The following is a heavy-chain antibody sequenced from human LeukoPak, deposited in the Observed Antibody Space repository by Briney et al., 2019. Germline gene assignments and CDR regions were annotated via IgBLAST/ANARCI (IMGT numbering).Heavy chain of an antibody. CDR2: IYHSGST. CDR3: ARVIAVAGGVPPRYFDY. V-gene: IGHV4-30-2*01. J-gene: IGHJ4*02. Sequence: MPSETLSLTCAVSGGSISSGGYSWSWIRQPPGKGLEWIGYIYHSGSTYYNPSLKSRVTISVDTSKNQFSLRLNSVTAADTAVYYCARVIAVAGGVPPRYFDYWGQGTLVTVSS. D-gene: IGHD6-19*01. CDR1: GGSISSGGYS.